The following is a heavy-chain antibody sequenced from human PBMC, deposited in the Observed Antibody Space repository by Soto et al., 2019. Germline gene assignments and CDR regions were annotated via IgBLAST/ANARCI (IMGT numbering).Heavy chain of an antibody. CDR3: ARSYDFWNPLERSNYYYYYMDV. CDR1: GGSISSYY. Sequence: SETLSLTCTVSGGSISSYYWSWIRQPPGKGLEWIGYIYYSGSTNYNPSLKSRVTISVDTSKNQFSLKLSSVTAADTAVYYCARSYDFWNPLERSNYYYYYMDVWGKGTTVTVSS. V-gene: IGHV4-59*01. CDR2: IYYSGST. D-gene: IGHD3-3*01. J-gene: IGHJ6*03.